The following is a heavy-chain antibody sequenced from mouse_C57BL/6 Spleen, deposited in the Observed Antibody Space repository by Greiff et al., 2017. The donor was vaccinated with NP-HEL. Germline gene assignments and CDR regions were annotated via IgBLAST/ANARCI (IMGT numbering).Heavy chain of an antibody. V-gene: IGHV14-1*01. CDR3: STVVATGDFDY. CDR2: IDPEDGDT. J-gene: IGHJ2*01. D-gene: IGHD1-1*01. Sequence: EVQLQQSGAELVRPGASVKLSCTASGFNIKDYYMHWVKQRPEQGLEWIGRIDPEDGDTEYAPKFQGKATMTADTSSNTAYLQLSSLTSEDTAVYYCSTVVATGDFDYWGQCTTLTVSS. CDR1: GFNIKDYY.